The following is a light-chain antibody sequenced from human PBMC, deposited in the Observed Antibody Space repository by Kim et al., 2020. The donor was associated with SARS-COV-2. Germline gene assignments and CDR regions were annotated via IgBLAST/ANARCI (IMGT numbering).Light chain of an antibody. J-gene: IGKJ2*03. V-gene: IGKV1-39*01. CDR3: QQLYSTPYS. Sequence: SASVGDSVTITCRSSQSISSYLNWFQQKPGKAPKLLIYAASSFQSGVPSRFSGSGSGTDFTLTISSLQPEDFATYYCQQLYSTPYSFGRGTNLDI. CDR1: QSISSY. CDR2: AAS.